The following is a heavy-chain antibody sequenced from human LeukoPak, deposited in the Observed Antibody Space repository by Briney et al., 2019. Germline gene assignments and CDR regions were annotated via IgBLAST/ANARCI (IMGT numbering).Heavy chain of an antibody. Sequence: GGSLRLSCAASGFTFSSYWMSWVRQAPGKGLEWVANIKQDGSEKYYVDSVKGRFTISRDNAKNTLYLQMNSLRAEDTAVYYCVRGPSPGIAVARLGYWGQGPLVTVSS. CDR1: GFTFSSYW. D-gene: IGHD6-19*01. J-gene: IGHJ4*02. CDR3: VRGPSPGIAVARLGY. V-gene: IGHV3-7*01. CDR2: IKQDGSEK.